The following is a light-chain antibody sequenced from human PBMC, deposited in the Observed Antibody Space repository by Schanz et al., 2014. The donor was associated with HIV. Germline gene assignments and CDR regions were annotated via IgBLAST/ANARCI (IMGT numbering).Light chain of an antibody. Sequence: EIVLTQSPATLSLSPGERATLSCRASHSVSSNFFAWYQQKPGQAPRLLIFGASNRAAGIPDRFSGGESGTDFTLTISRVEPEDYAVYFCQQYGSPPWTFGQGTKVEVK. CDR2: GAS. CDR1: HSVSSNF. V-gene: IGKV3-20*01. CDR3: QQYGSPPWT. J-gene: IGKJ1*01.